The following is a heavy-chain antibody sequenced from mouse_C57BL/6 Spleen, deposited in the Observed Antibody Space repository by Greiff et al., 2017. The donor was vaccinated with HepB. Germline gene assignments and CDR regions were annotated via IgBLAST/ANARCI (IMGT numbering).Heavy chain of an antibody. D-gene: IGHD1-1*01. CDR1: GYAFSSYW. CDR3: ARGGLRYAMDY. J-gene: IGHJ4*01. V-gene: IGHV1-80*01. CDR2: IYPGDGDT. Sequence: QVQLKESGAELVKPGASVKISCKASGYAFSSYWMNWVKQRPGKGLEWIGQIYPGDGDTNYNGKFKGKATLTADKSSSTAYMQLSSLTSEDSAVYFCARGGLRYAMDYWGQGTSVTVSS.